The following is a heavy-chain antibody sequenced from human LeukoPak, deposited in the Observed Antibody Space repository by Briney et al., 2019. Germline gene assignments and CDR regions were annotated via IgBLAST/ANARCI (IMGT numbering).Heavy chain of an antibody. CDR2: INPNSGGT. Sequence: ASVKVSCKASGYTFTGYYIHWVRQAPGQGLEWMGWINPNSGGTYYAQKFPGRVTMTSDTSISTAYMELSRLRSEDTAVYYCAGGPRITMVRGGQWYYYMDVWGKGTTVTISS. CDR3: AGGPRITMVRGGQWYYYMDV. J-gene: IGHJ6*03. V-gene: IGHV1-2*02. D-gene: IGHD3-10*01. CDR1: GYTFTGYY.